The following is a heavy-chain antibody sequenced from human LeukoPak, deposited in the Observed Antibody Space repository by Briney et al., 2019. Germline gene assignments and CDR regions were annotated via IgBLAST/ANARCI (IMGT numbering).Heavy chain of an antibody. CDR2: INHSGST. D-gene: IGHD6-19*01. Sequence: PSETLSLTCAVYGGSFSGYYWSWIRQPPGKGLEWIGEINHSGSTNYNPSLKSRVTMSIDTSKNQFSLKLSSVTAADTAVYYCARDRSSGWYVVDYWGQGTLVTVSS. CDR1: GGSFSGYY. V-gene: IGHV4-34*01. CDR3: ARDRSSGWYVVDY. J-gene: IGHJ4*02.